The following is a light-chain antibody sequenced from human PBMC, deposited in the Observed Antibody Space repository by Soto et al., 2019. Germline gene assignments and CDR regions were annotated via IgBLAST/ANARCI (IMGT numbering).Light chain of an antibody. CDR2: GAS. CDR1: QSVSSSY. Sequence: EIVLTQSPGTLSLSPGERATLSCRASQSVSSSYLGWYQQKPGQAPRLLFYGASSRATGIPDRFSGSGSGTDFTLTISRLEPEDFAVYYCQQYGSSPWTFGQGTKVEIK. J-gene: IGKJ1*01. CDR3: QQYGSSPWT. V-gene: IGKV3-20*01.